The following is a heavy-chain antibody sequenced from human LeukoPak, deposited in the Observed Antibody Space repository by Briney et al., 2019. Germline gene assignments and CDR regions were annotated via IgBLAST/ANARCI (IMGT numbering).Heavy chain of an antibody. J-gene: IGHJ4*02. CDR1: GFTSSDYA. CDR2: ISRDGGYT. V-gene: IGHV3-30*18. Sequence: GRSLRLSCAASGFTSSDYAFHWVRQAPGQGLEWVAVISRDGGYTYYADSVRGRFTISRDSSENTLYLQMNSLRGGDTAVYYCAKVGDSGSFDHWGQGTLVIVSS. CDR3: AKVGDSGSFDH. D-gene: IGHD6-19*01.